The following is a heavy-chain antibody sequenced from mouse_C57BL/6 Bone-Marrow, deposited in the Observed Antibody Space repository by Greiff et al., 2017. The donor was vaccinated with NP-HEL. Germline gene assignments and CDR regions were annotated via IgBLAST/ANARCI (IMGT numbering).Heavy chain of an antibody. CDR1: GFSLTSYG. V-gene: IGHV2-2*01. CDR2: IWSGGST. Sequence: VQLQQSGPGLVQPSQSLSITCTVSGFSLTSYGVHWVRQSPGKGLEWLGVIWSGGSTDYNAAFISRLSISKDNSKSQVFFKMNSLQADDTAIYYCARNFDLYYSNYGYAMDYWGQGTSVTVSS. D-gene: IGHD2-5*01. J-gene: IGHJ4*01. CDR3: ARNFDLYYSNYGYAMDY.